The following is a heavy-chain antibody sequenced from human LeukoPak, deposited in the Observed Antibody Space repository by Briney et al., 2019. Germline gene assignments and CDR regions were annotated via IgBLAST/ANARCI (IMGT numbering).Heavy chain of an antibody. CDR1: GYTFTSYA. V-gene: IGHV1-3*04. CDR3: ARRTDSMTMSYLYYFDP. D-gene: IGHD2-21*01. Sequence: ASVKVSCKASGYTFTSYAIQWVRQAPGQRLEWMGWILTGNGNTKYSQKFQDRVTITRDTSASTVYMELSSLRSDDTAVYFCARRTDSMTMSYLYYFDPWGQGTLITVSS. J-gene: IGHJ4*02. CDR2: ILTGNGNT.